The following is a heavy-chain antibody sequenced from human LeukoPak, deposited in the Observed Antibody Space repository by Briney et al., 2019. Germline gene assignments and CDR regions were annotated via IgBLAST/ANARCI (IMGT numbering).Heavy chain of an antibody. V-gene: IGHV3-23*01. J-gene: IGHJ4*02. CDR1: GFTFSSYA. CDR3: AKASPHDSSGRHY. Sequence: PGGSLRPSCAASGFTFSSYAMSWVRQAPGKGLEWVSAISGSGGSTYYADPVKGRFTISRDNSKNTLYLQMNSLRAEDTAVYYCAKASPHDSSGRHYWGQGTLVTVSS. CDR2: ISGSGGST. D-gene: IGHD3-22*01.